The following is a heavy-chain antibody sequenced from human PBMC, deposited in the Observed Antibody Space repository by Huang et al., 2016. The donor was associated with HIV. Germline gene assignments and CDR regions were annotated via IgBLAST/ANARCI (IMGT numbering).Heavy chain of an antibody. CDR3: AKGGSAAAVLDF. V-gene: IGHV3-30*18. J-gene: IGHJ4*02. CDR1: GFTFSSYG. D-gene: IGHD6-13*01. CDR2: ISYDAKTK. Sequence: QVQLVASGGGVVQPGRSLRISCAASGFTFSSYGMHWVRQAPGKGLEWVAVISYDAKTKYYADSVKGRFSISRDNSKTTVYLQLNSLRVEDTAVYYCAKGGSAAAVLDFWGQGTLVTVSS.